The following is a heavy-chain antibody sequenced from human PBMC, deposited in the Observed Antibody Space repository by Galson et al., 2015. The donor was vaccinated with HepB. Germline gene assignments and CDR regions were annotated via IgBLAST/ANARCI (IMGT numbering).Heavy chain of an antibody. V-gene: IGHV3-30*18. D-gene: IGHD2-2*01. Sequence: SLRLSCAASGFTFSSYGMHWVRQAPGKGLEWVAVISYDGSNKYYADSVKGRFTISRDNSKNTLYLQMNSLRAEDTAVYYCAKDLYQLLTAARKGSWFDPWGQGTLVTVSS. J-gene: IGHJ5*02. CDR2: ISYDGSNK. CDR1: GFTFSSYG. CDR3: AKDLYQLLTAARKGSWFDP.